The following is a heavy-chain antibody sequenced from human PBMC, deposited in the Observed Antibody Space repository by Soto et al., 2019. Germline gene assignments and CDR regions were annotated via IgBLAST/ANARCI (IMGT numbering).Heavy chain of an antibody. J-gene: IGHJ4*02. CDR3: ARDLGYALPDY. Sequence: QVQLVQSGAEEKKPGASVKVSCKASGYTFTSYAMHWVRQAPGQRLEWMGWINAGNGNTKYSQKFQGRVTITRDTSASTAYMELSSLRSEETAVYYCARDLGYALPDYWGQGTLVTVSS. V-gene: IGHV1-3*05. CDR1: GYTFTSYA. CDR2: INAGNGNT. D-gene: IGHD2-15*01.